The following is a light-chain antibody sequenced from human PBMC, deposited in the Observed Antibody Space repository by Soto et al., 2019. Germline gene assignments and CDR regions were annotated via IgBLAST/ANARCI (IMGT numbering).Light chain of an antibody. CDR1: QSVSSY. CDR3: QQRSNRRT. J-gene: IGKJ1*01. V-gene: IGKV3-11*01. Sequence: EIVLTQSPSTLSLSPGERATLSCRASQSVSSYLAWYQQKPVQAPRLLIYDASNSATGIPARFSGSGSGTDYTLTISSLEPEDFAVYYCQQRSNRRTFGRGTKVEIK. CDR2: DAS.